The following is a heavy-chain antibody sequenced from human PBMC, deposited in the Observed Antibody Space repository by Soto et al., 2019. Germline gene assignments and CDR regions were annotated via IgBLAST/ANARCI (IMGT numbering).Heavy chain of an antibody. Sequence: SLTCTVSFGSLSIYYLIWIRQPPGKGLEWIGYIYYSGSTNYNPSLKSRVTISVDTSKNQFSLKLSSVTAADTAVYYCARDSGSDYVWGSYRPDDAFDIWGQGTMVTVS. CDR2: IYYSGST. V-gene: IGHV4-59*01. D-gene: IGHD3-16*02. J-gene: IGHJ3*02. CDR3: ARDSGSDYVWGSYRPDDAFDI. CDR1: FGSLSIYY.